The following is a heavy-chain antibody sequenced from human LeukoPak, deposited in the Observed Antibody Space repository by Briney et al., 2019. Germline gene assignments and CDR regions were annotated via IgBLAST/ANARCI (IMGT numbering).Heavy chain of an antibody. V-gene: IGHV3-23*01. Sequence: GGSLRLSCVVSGFTFSSYAMSWVRQAPGKGLEWVSGISGSGDNTYYADPVKGRFTIFRDNSKNTLYLQMNSLRAEDTAVYYCARVLNRGSGYYYFDYWGQGTLVTVSS. CDR3: ARVLNRGSGYYYFDY. J-gene: IGHJ4*02. CDR2: ISGSGDNT. CDR1: GFTFSSYA. D-gene: IGHD3-22*01.